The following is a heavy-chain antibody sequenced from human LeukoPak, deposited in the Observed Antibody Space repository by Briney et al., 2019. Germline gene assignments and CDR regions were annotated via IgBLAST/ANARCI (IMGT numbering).Heavy chain of an antibody. V-gene: IGHV3-21*01. CDR2: ISSSSSYI. CDR1: GFTFSSYS. Sequence: GGSLRLSCAASGFTFSSYSMNWVLQAPGKGLEWVSSISSSSSYIYYADPVKGRFTISRDNAKNPLYLQMNSLRAEDTAVYYCARVAPGIAAAGINYYYGMDVWGQGTTVTVSS. D-gene: IGHD6-13*01. CDR3: ARVAPGIAAAGINYYYGMDV. J-gene: IGHJ6*02.